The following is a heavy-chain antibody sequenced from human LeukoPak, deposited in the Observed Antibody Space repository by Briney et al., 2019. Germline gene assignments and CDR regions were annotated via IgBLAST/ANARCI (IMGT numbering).Heavy chain of an antibody. CDR2: ISSSSSYI. D-gene: IGHD2-2*01. J-gene: IGHJ6*04. CDR3: ARAREGYCSSTSCRTDYYYGMDV. Sequence: KPGGSLRLSCAASGFTFSSYSMNWVRQAPGKGLEWVSSISSSSSYIYYADSVKGRFTISRDNAKNSLYLQMNSLRAEDTAVYYCARAREGYCSSTSCRTDYYYGMDVWAKGPPVAVS. CDR1: GFTFSSYS. V-gene: IGHV3-21*01.